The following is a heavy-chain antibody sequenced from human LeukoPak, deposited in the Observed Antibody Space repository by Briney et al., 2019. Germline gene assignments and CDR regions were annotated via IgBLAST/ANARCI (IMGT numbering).Heavy chain of an antibody. V-gene: IGHV3-30*04. CDR1: GFTFSSCA. CDR2: ISYDGSNK. CDR3: ARDCSSTSCFGDY. D-gene: IGHD2-2*01. J-gene: IGHJ4*02. Sequence: GGSLRLSCAASGFTFSSCAMHWVRQAPGKGLEWVAVISYDGSNKYYADSVKGRFTISRDNSKNTLYLQMNSLRAEDTAVYYCARDCSSTSCFGDYWGQGTLVTVSS.